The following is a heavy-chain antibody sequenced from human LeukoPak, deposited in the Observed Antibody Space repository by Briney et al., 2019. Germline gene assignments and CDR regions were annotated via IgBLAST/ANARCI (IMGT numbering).Heavy chain of an antibody. D-gene: IGHD6-13*01. V-gene: IGHV3-9*01. Sequence: GGSLRLSCAASGFTFDDYAIHWVRQAPGKGLEWVSGISWNSGSIGYADSVKGRFTISRDNAKNSLYLQMNSLRAEDTALYYCAKDSSSWSRGSWFDPWGQGTLVTVSS. J-gene: IGHJ5*02. CDR2: ISWNSGSI. CDR3: AKDSSSWSRGSWFDP. CDR1: GFTFDDYA.